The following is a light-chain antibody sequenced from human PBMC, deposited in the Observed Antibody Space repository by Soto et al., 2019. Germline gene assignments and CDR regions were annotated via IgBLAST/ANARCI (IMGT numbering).Light chain of an antibody. V-gene: IGLV2-14*01. Sequence: QSALTPPASVSGSPGQSITISCTGTSSDVGGYNSVSWYQPHPGKAPKLLIYEVSNRPSGVSNRFSGSKSGNTACLTISGLQADDEADYYCSSYTTSSTLLYVFGTGTKLTVL. CDR2: EVS. CDR1: SSDVGGYNS. J-gene: IGLJ1*01. CDR3: SSYTTSSTLLYV.